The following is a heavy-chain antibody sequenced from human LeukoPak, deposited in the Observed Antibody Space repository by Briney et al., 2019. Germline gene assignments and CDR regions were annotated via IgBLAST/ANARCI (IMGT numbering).Heavy chain of an antibody. CDR2: INPNSGGT. V-gene: IGHV1-2*02. CDR1: TFTXXY. Sequence: TFTXXYMHXVRQAPGQGLEWMGWINPNSGGTNYAQKFQGRVTMTRDTSISTAYMELSRLGSDDTAVYYCARLWFGELFPWYFDYWGQGTLVTVSS. J-gene: IGHJ4*02. D-gene: IGHD3-10*01. CDR3: ARLWFGELFPWYFDY.